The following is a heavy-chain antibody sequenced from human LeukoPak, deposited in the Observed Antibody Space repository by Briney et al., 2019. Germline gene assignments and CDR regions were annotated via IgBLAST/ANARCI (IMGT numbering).Heavy chain of an antibody. J-gene: IGHJ3*02. CDR1: GFTFSSYS. CDR2: ISSSSSYI. CDR3: ASELTGDTDDAFDI. V-gene: IGHV3-21*01. D-gene: IGHD7-27*01. Sequence: GGSLRPSCAASGFTFSSYSMNWVRQAPGKGLEWVSSISSSSSYIYYADSVKGRFTISRDNAKNSLYLQMNSLRAEDTAVYYCASELTGDTDDAFDIWGQGTMVTVSS.